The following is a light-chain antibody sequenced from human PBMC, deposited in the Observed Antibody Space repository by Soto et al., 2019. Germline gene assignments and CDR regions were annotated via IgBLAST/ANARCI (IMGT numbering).Light chain of an antibody. Sequence: DIQMTQYPSSLSASVGDRVTITCQASHDIKNYLNWYQQKPGKAPNLLIYDASNLKTGVPSRFSGSGSGTHLTFTISSLPTEDIATYYCQHYDHLPPLSFGGGTKVEIK. CDR3: QHYDHLPPLS. J-gene: IGKJ4*01. CDR2: DAS. CDR1: HDIKNY. V-gene: IGKV1-33*01.